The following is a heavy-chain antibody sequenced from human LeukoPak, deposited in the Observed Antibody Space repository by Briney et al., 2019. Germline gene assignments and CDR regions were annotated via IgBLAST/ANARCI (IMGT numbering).Heavy chain of an antibody. J-gene: IGHJ4*02. CDR2: IYYSGST. Sequence: NTSETLSLTCTVSVGSISSGDYWWRWIPQPPRKGLEWIGYIYYSGSTYYNASLKSRVTISVDTSKNQFSLKLSSVTAADTAVYYCARDLSESYYFDYWGQGTLVTVSS. D-gene: IGHD2/OR15-2a*01. CDR3: ARDLSESYYFDY. V-gene: IGHV4-30-4*08. CDR1: VGSISSGDYW.